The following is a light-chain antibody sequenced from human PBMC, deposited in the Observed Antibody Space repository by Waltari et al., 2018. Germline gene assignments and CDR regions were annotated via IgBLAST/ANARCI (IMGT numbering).Light chain of an antibody. V-gene: IGKV3-20*01. J-gene: IGKJ2*01. CDR3: QYYGDSPNT. CDR1: QYMDS. Sequence: EIVLTQSPGPLSLSPGDTATLSCRATQYMDSLAWYQQNPGQPPRLLIFSASTRATGIPDRFSGRGFGTDFTLTISRLEPEDFAVYYCQYYGDSPNTFGQGTKL. CDR2: SAS.